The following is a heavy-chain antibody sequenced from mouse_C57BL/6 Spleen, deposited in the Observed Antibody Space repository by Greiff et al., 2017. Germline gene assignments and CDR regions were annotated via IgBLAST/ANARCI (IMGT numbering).Heavy chain of an antibody. Sequence: EVMLVESGGGLVQPGGSLKLSCAASGFTFSDYYMYWVRQTPEKGLEWVAYISNGGGSTYYPDTVKGRFTISRDNAKNTLYLQMSRLKSEDTAMYYCARALYYGRDWFAYWGQGTLVTVSA. CDR2: ISNGGGST. J-gene: IGHJ3*01. CDR1: GFTFSDYY. CDR3: ARALYYGRDWFAY. D-gene: IGHD1-1*01. V-gene: IGHV5-12*01.